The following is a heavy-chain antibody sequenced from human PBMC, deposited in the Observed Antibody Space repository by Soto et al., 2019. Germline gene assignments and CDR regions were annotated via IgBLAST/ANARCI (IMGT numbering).Heavy chain of an antibody. CDR1: GGTFSSYT. Sequence: ASVKVSCKASGGTFSSYTINWVRQAPGQGLEWMGRIIPILGIANYAQKLQGRVTMTTDTSTSTVYMELKSLRSDDTAVYYCARGDGLWYFDLWGRGTLVTVSS. CDR3: ARGDGLWYFDL. CDR2: IIPILGIA. V-gene: IGHV1-69*02. D-gene: IGHD2-8*01. J-gene: IGHJ2*01.